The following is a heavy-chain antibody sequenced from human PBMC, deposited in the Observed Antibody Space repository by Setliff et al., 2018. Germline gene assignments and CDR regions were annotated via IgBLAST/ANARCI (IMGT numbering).Heavy chain of an antibody. CDR1: GHTLSNYG. V-gene: IGHV1-18*04. CDR3: ARGSRGFDY. Sequence: GASVKVSCKASGHTLSNYGISWVRQAPGQGLEWMGWVSGYNGDTKYAQKFQGRVTMTTDTSRSTAYMELSSLTSEDTAVYFCARGSRGFDYWGQGALVTVSS. J-gene: IGHJ4*02. CDR2: VSGYNGDT.